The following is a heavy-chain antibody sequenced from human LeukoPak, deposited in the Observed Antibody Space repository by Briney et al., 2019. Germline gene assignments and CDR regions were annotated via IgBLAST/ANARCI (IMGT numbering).Heavy chain of an antibody. J-gene: IGHJ5*02. CDR2: IYHSGST. Sequence: SETLSHTCAVSGYSISSGYYWGWIRQPPGKGLEWIGSIYHSGSTYYNPSLKSRVTISVDTSKNQFSLKLSSVTAADTAVYYCARVNSYQLPIYNWFDPWGQGTLVTVSS. V-gene: IGHV4-38-2*01. D-gene: IGHD2-2*01. CDR3: ARVNSYQLPIYNWFDP. CDR1: GYSISSGYY.